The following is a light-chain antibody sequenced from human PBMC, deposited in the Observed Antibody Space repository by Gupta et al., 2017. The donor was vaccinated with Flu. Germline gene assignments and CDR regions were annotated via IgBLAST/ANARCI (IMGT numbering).Light chain of an antibody. CDR2: FVS. CDR1: HNINRN. J-gene: IGKJ2*01. V-gene: IGKV1-39*01. CDR3: QQSPITLYS. Sequence: PCSLSASLGDRVSMTFRSSHNINRNLHWYQHKPGQAPKLLISFVSTLQRGVTSRFRGSGSGTDFTLTISSLQPEDVATYYCQQSPITLYSFGQGTKMEI.